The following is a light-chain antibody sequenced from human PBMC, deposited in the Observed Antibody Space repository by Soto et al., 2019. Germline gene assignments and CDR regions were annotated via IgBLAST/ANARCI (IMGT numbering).Light chain of an antibody. J-gene: IGKJ5*01. V-gene: IGKV3-20*01. CDR1: QSVNSNY. CDR3: QQYDNSIT. CDR2: GSS. Sequence: EIVLTQSPDTLSLSPGESATLSCRASQSVNSNYLAWYQQKPGQAPRLLIYGSSSRATDILDRFSGSGSGTDFTLTIIRLEPEDFAVFYCQQYDNSITFGQGTRLEIE.